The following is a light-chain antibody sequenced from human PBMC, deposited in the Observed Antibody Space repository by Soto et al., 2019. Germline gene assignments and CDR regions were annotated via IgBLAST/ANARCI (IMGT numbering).Light chain of an antibody. Sequence: DIVLTQSPATLSLSPGERPPLSSRASQSVSSYLVWYQQHPGQDPRLLIYADSSRASGIPDRFSGSGSGTEFTLTIRGLEPDDFAVYYCQKYGSFWTFGQGTKVDIK. CDR1: QSVSSY. CDR2: ADS. V-gene: IGKV3-20*01. J-gene: IGKJ1*01. CDR3: QKYGSFWT.